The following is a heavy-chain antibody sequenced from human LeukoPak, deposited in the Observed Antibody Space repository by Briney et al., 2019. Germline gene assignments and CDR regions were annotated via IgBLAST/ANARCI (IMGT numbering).Heavy chain of an antibody. D-gene: IGHD6-19*01. CDR2: IKQDGSEK. CDR3: ARDREQWPSYFDY. V-gene: IGHV3-7*01. CDR1: GFTFSSYW. J-gene: IGHJ4*02. Sequence: GGSLRLSCAASGFTFSSYWMSWVRQAPGKGVEWVANIKQDGSEKYYVDSVKGRFTISRDNAKNSLYLQMNSLRAEDTAVYYCARDREQWPSYFDYWGQGTLVTVSS.